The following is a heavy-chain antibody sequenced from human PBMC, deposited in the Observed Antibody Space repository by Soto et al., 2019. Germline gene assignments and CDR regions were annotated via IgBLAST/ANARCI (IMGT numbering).Heavy chain of an antibody. V-gene: IGHV3-11*01. CDR2: ISSSGSTI. J-gene: IGHJ4*02. CDR3: ARDSARGYVYRYSYGSLFDY. CDR1: GFTFSDYY. Sequence: VQLVESGGGLVQPGGSLRLSCAASGFTFSDYYMSWIRQAPGKGLEWVSYISSSGSTIYYADSVKGRFTISRDNAKNSLYLQMNSLRAEDTAVYYCARDSARGYVYRYSYGSLFDYWGQGTLVTVSS. D-gene: IGHD5-18*01.